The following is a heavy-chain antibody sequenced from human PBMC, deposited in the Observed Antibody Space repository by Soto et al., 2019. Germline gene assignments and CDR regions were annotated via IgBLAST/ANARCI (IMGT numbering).Heavy chain of an antibody. CDR1: GFTFSSYS. J-gene: IGHJ4*02. CDR2: ISSSSSTI. Sequence: EVQLVESGGGLVQPGGSLRLSCAASGFTFSSYSMNWVRQAPGQGLEWVSYISSSSSTIYYADSVKVRFTISRDNAKHSLYLQMNSLRDEDTAVYYCARGSTLSSVSGENDSWGQGTLVTVSS. D-gene: IGHD3-16*01. CDR3: ARGSTLSSVSGENDS. V-gene: IGHV3-48*02.